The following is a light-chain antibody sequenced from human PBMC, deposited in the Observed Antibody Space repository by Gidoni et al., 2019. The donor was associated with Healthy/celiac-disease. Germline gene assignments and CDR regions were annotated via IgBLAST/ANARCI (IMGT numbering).Light chain of an antibody. CDR2: DAS. Sequence: EIVLTQAPATLSLSPGERATLSCRASQSVSSYLAWYQQTPGQAPRLLIYDASNRATGIPARFSGSWSGTDFTLTISILEPDDFAVYYCQQRSNWPSFGGXTKVEIK. CDR1: QSVSSY. CDR3: QQRSNWPS. J-gene: IGKJ4*01. V-gene: IGKV3-11*01.